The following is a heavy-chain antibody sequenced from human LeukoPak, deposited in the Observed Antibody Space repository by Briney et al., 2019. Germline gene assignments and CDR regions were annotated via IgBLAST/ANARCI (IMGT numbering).Heavy chain of an antibody. CDR2: IRSKANSYAT. J-gene: IGHJ4*02. CDR3: TRSEYSSGWYGG. Sequence: GGSLRLSCAASGFTFSGSAMRWVRQASGKGLEWVGRIRSKANSYATAYAASVKGRVTISRDDSKNTAYLQINSLRTEDTAVYYCTRSEYSSGWYGGWGQRTLVTVCS. CDR1: GFTFSGSA. V-gene: IGHV3-73*01. D-gene: IGHD6-19*01.